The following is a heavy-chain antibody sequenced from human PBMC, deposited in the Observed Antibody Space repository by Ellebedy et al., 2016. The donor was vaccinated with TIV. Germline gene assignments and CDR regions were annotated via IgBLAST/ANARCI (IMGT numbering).Heavy chain of an antibody. CDR2: INAGNGNT. CDR1: GYTFTSYA. D-gene: IGHD4-17*01. V-gene: IGHV1-3*01. Sequence: ASVKVSCXASGYTFTSYAMHWVRQAPGQRLEWMGWINAGNGNTKYSQKFQGRVTITRDTSASTAYMELSSLRSEDTAVYYCARGRDYGDYLGMGYWGQGTLVTVSS. CDR3: ARGRDYGDYLGMGY. J-gene: IGHJ4*02.